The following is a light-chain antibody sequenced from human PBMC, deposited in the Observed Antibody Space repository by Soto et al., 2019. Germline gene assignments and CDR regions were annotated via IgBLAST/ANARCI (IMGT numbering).Light chain of an antibody. CDR1: QSVSSN. Sequence: IVMTHSPATLSVSPCERATLSFRASQSVSSNLAWYQQKPGQAPRLLIYGTSTRATGIPARFSGSGSGTEFTLTISSLQSEDFAVYYCQQYNNRPRTFGQGTKVDIK. CDR3: QQYNNRPRT. V-gene: IGKV3-15*01. CDR2: GTS. J-gene: IGKJ1*01.